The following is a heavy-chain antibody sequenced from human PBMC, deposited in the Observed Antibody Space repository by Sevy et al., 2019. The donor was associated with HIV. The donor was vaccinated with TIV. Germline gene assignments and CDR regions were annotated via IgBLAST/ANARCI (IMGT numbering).Heavy chain of an antibody. CDR2: ISGYNSNK. CDR1: AYAFSSYG. V-gene: IGHV1-18*01. CDR3: ARCLGGLRPWEYNWFDP. D-gene: IGHD1-26*01. J-gene: IGHJ5*02. Sequence: ASVKVSCKASAYAFSSYGISLVRQAPGQGLEWMGWISGYNSNKKYAQKFQDRVSMTTDTSTSTAYMELRSLRSDDTAVYYCARCLGGLRPWEYNWFDPWGQGTLVTVSS.